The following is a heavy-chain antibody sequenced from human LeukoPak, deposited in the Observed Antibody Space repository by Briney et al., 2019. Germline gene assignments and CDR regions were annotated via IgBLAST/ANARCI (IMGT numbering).Heavy chain of an antibody. J-gene: IGHJ4*02. V-gene: IGHV3-7*04. CDR1: GFTFSTYW. CDR3: AGGVGAAHFDY. CDR2: IKQDGTEK. Sequence: GGSLRLSCAASGFTFSTYWMSWVRQAPGKGLEWVAIIKQDGTEKYNVHSVSGRFTISRDNAVNSLCLQMNSLRAEDTAVYYCAGGVGAAHFDYWGQANQGSVSS. D-gene: IGHD1-26*01.